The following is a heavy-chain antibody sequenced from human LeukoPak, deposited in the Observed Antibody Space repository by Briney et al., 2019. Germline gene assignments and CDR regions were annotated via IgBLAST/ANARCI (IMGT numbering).Heavy chain of an antibody. CDR1: GDSVSSNSAA. V-gene: IGHV6-1*01. CDR2: TYYRSKWYN. Sequence: SQTLSLTCAISGDSVSSNSAAWNWIRQSPSRGLEWLGRTYYRSKWYNDYTVSVRSRITINPDTSKNQFSLQLNSVTPEDTAVYYCAREGYSSGWADAFDIWGQGTMVTVSS. J-gene: IGHJ3*02. CDR3: AREGYSSGWADAFDI. D-gene: IGHD6-19*01.